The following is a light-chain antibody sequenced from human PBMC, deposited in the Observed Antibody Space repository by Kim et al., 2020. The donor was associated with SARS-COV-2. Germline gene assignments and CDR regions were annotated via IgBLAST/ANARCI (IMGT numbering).Light chain of an antibody. CDR2: RNI. CDR1: SSNIGAHYD. J-gene: IGLJ2*01. V-gene: IGLV1-40*01. Sequence: QRVTTSCSGGSSNIGAHYDVHWYQRLPGTAPKLLIYRNINRPSGVPDRFSGSKSDTSASLAITGLQPEDEADYYCQSYDSSLTEVVFGGGTQLTVL. CDR3: QSYDSSLTEVV.